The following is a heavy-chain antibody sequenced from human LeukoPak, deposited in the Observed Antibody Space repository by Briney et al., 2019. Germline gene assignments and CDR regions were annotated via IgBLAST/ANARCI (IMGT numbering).Heavy chain of an antibody. CDR3: ARGMYYGSGSYFDY. CDR2: ISSSSSYI. V-gene: IGHV3-21*01. D-gene: IGHD3-10*01. J-gene: IGHJ4*02. Sequence: GGFLRLSCAASGFTFSSYSMNWVRQAPGQGREWVSSISSSSSYIYYADSVKGRFTISRDNAKNSLYLQMNSLRAEDTAVYYCARGMYYGSGSYFDYWGQGTLVTVSS. CDR1: GFTFSSYS.